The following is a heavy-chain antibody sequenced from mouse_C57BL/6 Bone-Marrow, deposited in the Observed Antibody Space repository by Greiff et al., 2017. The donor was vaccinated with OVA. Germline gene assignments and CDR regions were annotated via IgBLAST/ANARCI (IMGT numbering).Heavy chain of an antibody. J-gene: IGHJ3*01. CDR2: ITPNNGGT. CDR3: AGGQDGYD. V-gene: IGHV1-26*01. Sequence: VQLQPSGPELVKPGASVKISCTSSGYTFPDSYMHWVPHSHGQSLEWIGDITPNNGGTSYNQKFKGKATLTVDKSSSTAYMELRSLTSEDSAVYYCAGGQDGYDWGQGTLVTVSA. D-gene: IGHD2-2*01. CDR1: GYTFPDSY.